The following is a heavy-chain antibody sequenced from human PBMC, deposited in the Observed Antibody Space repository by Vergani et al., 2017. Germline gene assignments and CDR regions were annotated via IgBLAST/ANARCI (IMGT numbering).Heavy chain of an antibody. CDR2: FCAYNGNT. V-gene: IGHV1-18*01. J-gene: IGHJ4*02. D-gene: IGHD2-15*01. CDR1: GYTFTSSG. CDR3: AVDRYCSGCSCYTRFDY. Sequence: QVQLVQSGAEVKKPGASVKVSCKASGYTFTSSGIRWVRHAPGQGFRFLGWFCAYNGNTNYAQKLQGRVTMTTDTSTSTAYMELRSLRADDTSVYYCAVDRYCSGCSCYTRFDYWGQGTLVSVSS.